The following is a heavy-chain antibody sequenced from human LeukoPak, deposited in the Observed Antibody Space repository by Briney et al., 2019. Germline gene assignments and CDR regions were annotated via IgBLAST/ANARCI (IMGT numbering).Heavy chain of an antibody. CDR2: INAGNGNT. J-gene: IGHJ4*02. Sequence: ASVKVSCKASGYTFTSYAMHWVRQAPGQRLEWMGWINAGNGNTKYSQKFQGRVTITRDTSASTAYMELSSLRSEDTAVYYCARVGVYSSGWLGYWGQGTLVIVSS. CDR3: ARVGVYSSGWLGY. CDR1: GYTFTSYA. D-gene: IGHD6-19*01. V-gene: IGHV1-3*01.